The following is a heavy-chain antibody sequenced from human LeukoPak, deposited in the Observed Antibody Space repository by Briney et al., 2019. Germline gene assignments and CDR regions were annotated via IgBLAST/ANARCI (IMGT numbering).Heavy chain of an antibody. J-gene: IGHJ6*02. D-gene: IGHD5-18*01. CDR1: GYTFTGYY. CDR3: ARSLGAMDPPYYYYYYGMDV. CDR2: INPNSGGT. V-gene: IGHV1-2*04. Sequence: ASVKVSCKASGYTFTGYYMHWVRQAPGQGLEWMGWINPNSGGTNYAQKFQGWITMTRDTSISTAYMELSRLRSDDTAVYYCARSLGAMDPPYYYYYYGMDVWGQGTTVTVSS.